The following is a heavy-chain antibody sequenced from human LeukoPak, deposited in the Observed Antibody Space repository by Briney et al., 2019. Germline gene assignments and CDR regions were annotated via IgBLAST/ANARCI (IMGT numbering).Heavy chain of an antibody. CDR2: ISGSGGST. CDR1: GFTFSSYA. CDR3: AKDMGDYYDSSGYYIAYYFDY. J-gene: IGHJ4*02. D-gene: IGHD3-22*01. Sequence: GGSLRLSCAASGFTFSSYAMSWVRQAPGKGLEWVSAISGSGGSTYYADSVKGRFTISRDNSKNTLYLQMNSLRAEDTAVYYCAKDMGDYYDSSGYYIAYYFDYWGQGTLATVSS. V-gene: IGHV3-23*01.